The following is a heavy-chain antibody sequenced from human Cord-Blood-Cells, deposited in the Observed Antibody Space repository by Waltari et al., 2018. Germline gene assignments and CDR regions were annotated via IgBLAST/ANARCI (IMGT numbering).Heavy chain of an antibody. Sequence: QVQLVQSGAEVKKPGASVKVSCKASGYTFTGYYMHWVRQAPGQGLEWRGWNNPNSGGTNYAQKFRGSVTMTRDTSIRTAYLELSRLRSDDTAVYYCARVGRNWNYDAFDIWGQWTMVTVSS. D-gene: IGHD1-7*01. CDR1: GYTFTGYY. V-gene: IGHV1-2*04. CDR2: NNPNSGGT. J-gene: IGHJ3*02. CDR3: ARVGRNWNYDAFDI.